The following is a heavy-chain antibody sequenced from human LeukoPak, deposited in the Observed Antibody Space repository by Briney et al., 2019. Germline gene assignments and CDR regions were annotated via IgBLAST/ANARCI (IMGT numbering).Heavy chain of an antibody. CDR2: IYNDGGLE. Sequence: GRSLRLSCAASGFTFRSFGMYWVRQAPGKGLEGVALIYNDGGLENYLESVRGRFTISRDNSKNTLYLQMNSLRPEDTAVYYCAKGHYVGNSEFLDNWGQGTLVTVSS. J-gene: IGHJ4*02. CDR3: AKGHYVGNSEFLDN. V-gene: IGHV3-33*06. CDR1: GFTFRSFG. D-gene: IGHD4-23*01.